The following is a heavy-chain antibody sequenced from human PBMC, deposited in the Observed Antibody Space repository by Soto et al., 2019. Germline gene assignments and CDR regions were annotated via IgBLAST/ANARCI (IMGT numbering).Heavy chain of an antibody. J-gene: IGHJ6*02. CDR1: GGSFSGYY. V-gene: IGHV4-34*01. D-gene: IGHD3-10*01. Sequence: QAQLQQWGAGLLKPSETLSLTCAVYGGSFSGYYWSWIRQPPGKGLEWIGEITHSGSTNYNPSLKSRVTISVDTSKNQFSLKLSSVAAADTAVYYCARGLSETEVRGVTAGGMDVWGQGTTVTVSS. CDR3: ARGLSETEVRGVTAGGMDV. CDR2: ITHSGST.